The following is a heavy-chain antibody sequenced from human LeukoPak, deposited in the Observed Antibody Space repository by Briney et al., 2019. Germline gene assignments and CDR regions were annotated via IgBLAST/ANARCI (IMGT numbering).Heavy chain of an antibody. J-gene: IGHJ4*02. D-gene: IGHD4-17*01. CDR1: GFTVSSNY. V-gene: IGHV3-66*01. CDR2: IYSGGST. Sequence: PGGSLRLSCAASGFTVSSNYMSWVRQAPGKGLEWVSVIYSGGSTYYADSVKGRFTISRDNSKNTLYLQMNSLRAEDTAVYYCASRSNYGDYYFDYWGQGTLVTVSS. CDR3: ASRSNYGDYYFDY.